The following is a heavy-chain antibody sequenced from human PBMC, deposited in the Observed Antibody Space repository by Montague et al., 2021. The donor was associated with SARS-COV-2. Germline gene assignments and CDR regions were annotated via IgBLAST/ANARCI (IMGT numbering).Heavy chain of an antibody. CDR3: ARIERGFWRDLVVFDV. D-gene: IGHD3-3*01. CDR1: GGSISSSSYY. CDR2: VSNTGST. V-gene: IGHV4-39*07. J-gene: IGHJ3*01. Sequence: SETLSLTCTVSGGSISSSSYYWAWIRQPPGKGLEWIGTVSNTGSTNKNPSLMSRVTISRDTSSGQVSMRLRSVTAADTAFYFCARIERGFWRDLVVFDVWGPGTLVTVSS.